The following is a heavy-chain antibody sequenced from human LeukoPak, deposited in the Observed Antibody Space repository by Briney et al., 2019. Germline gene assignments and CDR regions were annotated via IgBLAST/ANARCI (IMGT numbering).Heavy chain of an antibody. CDR1: GFTFSDYY. J-gene: IGHJ4*02. CDR2: ISSSSSYT. Sequence: PGGSLRLSCAASGFTFSDYYMSWIRQPPGKGLEWVSYISSSSSYTNYADSVKGRFTISRDSAKNSLYLQMNSLRAEDTAMYYGARVITGTTWAPDYWGQGTLATVSS. V-gene: IGHV3-11*06. CDR3: ARVITGTTWAPDY. D-gene: IGHD1-20*01.